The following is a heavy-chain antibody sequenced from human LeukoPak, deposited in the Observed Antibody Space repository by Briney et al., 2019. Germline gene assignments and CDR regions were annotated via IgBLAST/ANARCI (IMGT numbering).Heavy chain of an antibody. CDR2: IRSKAYGGTT. CDR3: STAGFDY. V-gene: IGHV3-49*04. J-gene: IGHJ4*02. D-gene: IGHD3-10*01. Sequence: GGSLRLSCTASGFTFGDYAMSWVRQAPGKGLEWVGFIRSKAYGGTTEYAASVKGRFTISRDDSKSIAYLQMNNLETEDTAVYYCSTAGFDYWGQGTLVTVSS. CDR1: GFTFGDYA.